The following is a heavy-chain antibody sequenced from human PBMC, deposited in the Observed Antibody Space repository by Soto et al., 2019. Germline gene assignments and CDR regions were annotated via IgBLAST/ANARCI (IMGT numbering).Heavy chain of an antibody. CDR2: ISYDGNEK. J-gene: IGHJ6*02. V-gene: IGHV3-30*03. CDR3: ARPRFRGMDV. Sequence: PGGSLRLSCAASGFTFSSYGMHWVRQAPGKGLEWVAVISYDGNEKYYVDSVKGRFTISRDNAKNSLYLQMNSLRAEDTAIYYCARPRFRGMDVWGQGTTVTVSS. CDR1: GFTFSSYG. D-gene: IGHD3-10*01.